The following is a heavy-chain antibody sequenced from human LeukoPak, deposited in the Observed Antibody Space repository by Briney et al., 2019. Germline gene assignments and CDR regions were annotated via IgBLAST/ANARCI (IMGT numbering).Heavy chain of an antibody. D-gene: IGHD2-2*02. CDR2: ITWNSGSI. CDR1: GFTFDDYA. CDR3: AKESHHCSIASCYKGFDY. Sequence: GGSLRLSCAASGFTFDDYAMHWVRQAPGKGLEWVSRITWNSGSIDYADSVKGLFTISRDNAKKSLYLQMNSLRTEDTAFYYCAKESHHCSIASCYKGFDYWGQGTLVTVSS. V-gene: IGHV3-9*01. J-gene: IGHJ4*02.